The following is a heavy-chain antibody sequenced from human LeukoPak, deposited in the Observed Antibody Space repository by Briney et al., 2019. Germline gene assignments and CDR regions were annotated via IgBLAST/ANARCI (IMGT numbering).Heavy chain of an antibody. J-gene: IGHJ5*02. CDR3: ARGGTYCSSTSCYDDWFDP. Sequence: ASVKVSCKASGYTFTGYYMHWVRQAPGQGLERMGWINPNSGGTNYAQKFQGRVTMTRDTSISTAYMELSRLRSDDTAVYYCARGGTYCSSTSCYDDWFDPWGQGTLVTVSS. D-gene: IGHD2-2*01. V-gene: IGHV1-2*02. CDR2: INPNSGGT. CDR1: GYTFTGYY.